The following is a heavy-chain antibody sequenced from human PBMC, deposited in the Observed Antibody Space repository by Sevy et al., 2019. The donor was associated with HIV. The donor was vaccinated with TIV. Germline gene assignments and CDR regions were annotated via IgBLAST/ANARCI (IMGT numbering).Heavy chain of an antibody. V-gene: IGHV3-7*01. CDR2: IKQDGSEK. D-gene: IGHD2-2*01. CDR1: GFTFSSYW. J-gene: IGHJ4*02. Sequence: GGSLRLSCAASGFTFSSYWMSWVRQAPGKGPEWVASIKQDGSEKYYLDSVKGRFTISRDNAKNSLYLQMNSLRAEDTAVYYCARALVVVPAATLGYWGQGTLVTVSS. CDR3: ARALVVVPAATLGY.